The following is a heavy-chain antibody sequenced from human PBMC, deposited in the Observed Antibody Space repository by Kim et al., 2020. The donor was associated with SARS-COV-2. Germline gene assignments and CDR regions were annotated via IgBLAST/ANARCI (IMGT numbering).Heavy chain of an antibody. CDR2: IYYSGST. Sequence: SETLSLTCTVSGGSISSYYWSWIRQPPGKGLEWIGYIYYSGSTNYNPSLKSRVTISVDTSKNQFSLKLSSVTAADTAVYYCARLMVRGVPFHHGNGEDGMDVWGQGTTVTVSS. CDR1: GGSISSYY. D-gene: IGHD3-10*01. V-gene: IGHV4-59*01. CDR3: ARLMVRGVPFHHGNGEDGMDV. J-gene: IGHJ6*02.